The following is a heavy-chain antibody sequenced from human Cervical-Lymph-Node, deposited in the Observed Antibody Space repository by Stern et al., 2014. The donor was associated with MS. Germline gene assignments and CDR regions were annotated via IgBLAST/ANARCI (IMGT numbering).Heavy chain of an antibody. D-gene: IGHD6-19*01. Sequence: QVQLQESGPGLVKPSGTLSLTCAVSGGSVISGNWWSWVRQPPGKGLGWIGEIFPSETTNFNPSFKSRVTISIDKSQNQSSLKLTSVTAADTAVYYCARDKGYTSSLGYWFDPWGQGTLVTVSS. V-gene: IGHV4-4*02. J-gene: IGHJ5*02. CDR2: IFPSETT. CDR3: ARDKGYTSSLGYWFDP. CDR1: GGSVISGNW.